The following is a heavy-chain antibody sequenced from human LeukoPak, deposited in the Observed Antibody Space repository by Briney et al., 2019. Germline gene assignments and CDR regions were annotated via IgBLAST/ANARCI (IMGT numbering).Heavy chain of an antibody. V-gene: IGHV3-7*01. Sequence: GGSLRLSCAASGLTFSNYWMSWVRQPPGKGLEWVANIKKDETEKYYVDSVKGRFTISRDNAKSSLYLQMNSLRAEDTAVYYCARLHNSGYSINWGQGTMVTVSS. CDR3: ARLHNSGYSIN. CDR1: GLTFSNYW. CDR2: IKKDETEK. D-gene: IGHD3-22*01. J-gene: IGHJ3*01.